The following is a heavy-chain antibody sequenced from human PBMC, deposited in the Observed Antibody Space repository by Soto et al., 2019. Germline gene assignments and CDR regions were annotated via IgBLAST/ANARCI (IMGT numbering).Heavy chain of an antibody. CDR1: GYTLTELS. Sequence: ASVKVSCKVSGYTLTELSMHWVRQAPGKGLEWMGGFDPEDGETIYAQNFQDRVTLIRDTSASTAYMELSSLRSEDTAVYYCARGSISGWPFDYWGQGTLVTVSS. CDR3: ARGSISGWPFDY. V-gene: IGHV1-24*01. CDR2: FDPEDGET. J-gene: IGHJ4*02. D-gene: IGHD6-19*01.